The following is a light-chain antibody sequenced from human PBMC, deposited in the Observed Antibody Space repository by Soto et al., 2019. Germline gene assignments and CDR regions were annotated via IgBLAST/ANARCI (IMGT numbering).Light chain of an antibody. CDR2: AES. V-gene: IGKV1-6*01. CDR1: QDIRKG. J-gene: IGKJ3*01. CDR3: LQDYDYPFT. Sequence: AVQLNHTKSSLSASVGDRGSSAWRASQDIRKGLSWYAQTPGKAPKLVSYAESNLQSWVPSRFRGSGSGTDFTLTISSLQPEDFATYYCLQDYDYPFTFGPGTKVDIK.